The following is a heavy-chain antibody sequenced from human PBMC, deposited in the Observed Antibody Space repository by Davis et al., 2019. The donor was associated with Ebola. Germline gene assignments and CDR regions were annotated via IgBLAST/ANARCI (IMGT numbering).Heavy chain of an antibody. CDR2: MSQGGSS. J-gene: IGHJ6*03. D-gene: IGHD2-21*01. CDR1: GGSFSSRTW. Sequence: TPSLTCGVSGGSFSSRTWWSWVRQQPGKGLEWLGYMSQGGSSHYNPSFGSRVTISGDKSKNYISLKLTSVTAADTAVYYCATHGDVLLPTFPYMDVWGKGTTVTVPS. V-gene: IGHV4-4*02. CDR3: ATHGDVLLPTFPYMDV.